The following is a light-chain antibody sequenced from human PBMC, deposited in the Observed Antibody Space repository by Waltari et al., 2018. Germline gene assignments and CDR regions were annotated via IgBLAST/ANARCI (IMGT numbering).Light chain of an antibody. V-gene: IGKV3-20*01. J-gene: IGKJ1*01. CDR2: GAS. CDR3: QHYVRLPAT. CDR1: QSVSRT. Sequence: EIVLTQSPGPLSLSPGERATLSCRASQSVSRTLAWYQQKPGQAPKLLIYGASIRATGIPDRFTGSGSETDFSLTISSLEPEDFAIYFCQHYVRLPATFGQGTKVEIK.